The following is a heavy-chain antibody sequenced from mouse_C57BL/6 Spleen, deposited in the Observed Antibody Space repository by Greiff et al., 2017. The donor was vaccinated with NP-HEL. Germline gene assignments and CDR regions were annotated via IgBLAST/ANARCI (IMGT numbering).Heavy chain of an antibody. D-gene: IGHD2-2*01. CDR2: IDPETGGT. CDR3: TRSTMVIPFAY. CDR1: GYTFTDYE. Sequence: VQLQESGAELVRPGASVTLSCKASGYTFTDYEMHWVKQTPVHGLEWIGAIDPETGGTAYNQKFKGKAILTADKSSSTAYMELRSLTSEDSAVYYCTRSTMVIPFAYWGQGTLVTVSA. J-gene: IGHJ3*01. V-gene: IGHV1-15*01.